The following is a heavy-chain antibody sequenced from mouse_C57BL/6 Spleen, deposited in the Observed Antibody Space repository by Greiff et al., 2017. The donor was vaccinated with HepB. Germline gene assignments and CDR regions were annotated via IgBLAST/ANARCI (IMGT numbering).Heavy chain of an antibody. CDR3: ARSRGNYIAMDY. V-gene: IGHV1-55*01. Sequence: QVQLKQPGAELVKPGASVKMSCKASGYTFTSYWITWVKQRPGQGLEWIGDIYPGSGSTNYNEKFKSKATLTVDTSSSTAYMQLSSLTSEDSAVYYCARSRGNYIAMDYWGQGTSVTVSS. D-gene: IGHD2-12*01. CDR1: GYTFTSYW. CDR2: IYPGSGST. J-gene: IGHJ4*01.